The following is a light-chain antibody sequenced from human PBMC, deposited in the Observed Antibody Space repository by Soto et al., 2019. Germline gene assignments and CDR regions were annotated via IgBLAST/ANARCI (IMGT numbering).Light chain of an antibody. CDR2: GAS. Sequence: EIVMTQSPATLSVSPGERATLSCRASQSVSSNLAWYQQKPGQAPRLLIYGASTRATGIPARFSGSGSGTEFTLTISSLQSEDFAVYXXXXYNXWPPFTFGGGTKVEIK. V-gene: IGKV3-15*01. CDR1: QSVSSN. CDR3: XXYNXWPPFT. J-gene: IGKJ4*01.